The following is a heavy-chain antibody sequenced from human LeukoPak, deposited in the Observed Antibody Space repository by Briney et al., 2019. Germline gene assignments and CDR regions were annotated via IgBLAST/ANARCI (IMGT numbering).Heavy chain of an antibody. CDR2: IYPGDSDT. CDR1: GYSFTSYW. Sequence: GESLKISCKGSGYSFTSYWIGWVRQMPEQGLEWMGIIYPGDSDTRYSPSFQGQVTISADKSISTAYLQWSSLKASDIAMYYCARAYCGGDCYSLFDYWGQGTLVTVSS. V-gene: IGHV5-51*01. D-gene: IGHD2-21*02. CDR3: ARAYCGGDCYSLFDY. J-gene: IGHJ4*02.